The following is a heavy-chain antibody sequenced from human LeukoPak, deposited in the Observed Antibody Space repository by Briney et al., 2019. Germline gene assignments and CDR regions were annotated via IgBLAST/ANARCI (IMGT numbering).Heavy chain of an antibody. Sequence: SHTLSLTCTVSGDSISSSSYYWGWIRQPPGKGLEWIESIYYSGSTYYNPSLKSRLTISVDTSKNQFSLMRSSETAADSGVYYCADGHLPGGYVIDYWGQGTLVTVSS. CDR1: GDSISSSSYY. J-gene: IGHJ4*02. CDR2: IYYSGST. D-gene: IGHD2-8*02. V-gene: IGHV4-39*06. CDR3: ADGHLPGGYVIDY.